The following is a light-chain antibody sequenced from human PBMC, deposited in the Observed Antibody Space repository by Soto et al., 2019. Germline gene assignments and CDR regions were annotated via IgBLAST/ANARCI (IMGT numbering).Light chain of an antibody. CDR3: QQYNNWPWT. CDR1: QSVSSN. J-gene: IGKJ1*01. Sequence: EIGISQSPTTLSVSTCERASLSSRASQSVSSNLAWYQQKPGQAPRLLIYGASTRATGIPARFSGSGSGTEFTLTISSLQSEDFAVYYCQQYNNWPWTFGQGTKVDIK. V-gene: IGKV3-15*01. CDR2: GAS.